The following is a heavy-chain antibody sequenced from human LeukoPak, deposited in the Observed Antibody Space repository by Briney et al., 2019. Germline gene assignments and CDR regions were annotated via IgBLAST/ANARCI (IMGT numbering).Heavy chain of an antibody. CDR2: INSDGSTT. D-gene: IGHD6-13*01. CDR1: GFTFSSYW. J-gene: IGHJ4*02. CDR3: ASRQAAAGLYY. V-gene: IGHV3-74*01. Sequence: PGGSLRLSCAASGFTFSSYWMHWVRQAPGKGLVWGSRINSDGSTTSYADSVKGRFTISRDNAKNTLYLQMNSLRAEDTAVYYCASRQAAAGLYYWGQGTLVTVSS.